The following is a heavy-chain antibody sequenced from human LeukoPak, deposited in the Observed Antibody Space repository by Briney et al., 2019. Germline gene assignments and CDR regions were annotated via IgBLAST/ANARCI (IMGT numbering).Heavy chain of an antibody. D-gene: IGHD3-22*01. V-gene: IGHV7-4-1*02. CDR2: INTNTGNP. J-gene: IGHJ4*02. CDR1: GYTFTSYA. Sequence: GASVKVSCKASGYTFTSYAMNWVRQAPGQGLEWMGWINTNTGNPAYAQGFTGRFVFSLDTSVSTAYLQISSLKAEDTAVYYCARDHDSSGYRHYADYWGQGTLVTVSS. CDR3: ARDHDSSGYRHYADY.